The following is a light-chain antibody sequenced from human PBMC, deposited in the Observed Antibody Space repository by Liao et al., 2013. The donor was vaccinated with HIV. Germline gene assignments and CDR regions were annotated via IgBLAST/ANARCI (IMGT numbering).Light chain of an antibody. CDR2: YDS. CDR1: NIGSKS. Sequence: SYVLTQPPSVSVAPGKTARITCGGNNIGSKSVHWYQQKPGQAPVLVIYYDSDRPSGIPERFSGSNSGNTATLTISRVEAGDEADYYCQVWDSSSDHRVFGTGTMVTVL. CDR3: QVWDSSSDHRV. J-gene: IGLJ1*01. V-gene: IGLV3-21*01.